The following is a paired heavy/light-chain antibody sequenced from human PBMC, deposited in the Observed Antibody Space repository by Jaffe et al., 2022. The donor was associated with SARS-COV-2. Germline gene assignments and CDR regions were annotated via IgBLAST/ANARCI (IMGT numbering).Light chain of an antibody. CDR2: AAS. V-gene: IGKV1-9*01. CDR3: QQPFT. Sequence: DIQLTQSPSFLSASVGDRVTITCRASQGISSYLAWYQQKPGKAPKLLIYAASTLQSGVPSRFSGSGSGTEFTLTISSLQPEDFATYYCQQPFTFGPGTKVDIK. J-gene: IGKJ3*01. CDR1: QGISSY.
Heavy chain of an antibody. CDR2: IYWDDDK. J-gene: IGHJ4*02. CDR1: GFSLSTSGVG. CDR3: AHRSPPLPFDY. Sequence: QITLKESGPTLVKPTQTLTLTCTFSGFSLSTSGVGVGWIRQPPGKALEWLALIYWDDDKRYSPSLKSRLTITKDTSKNQVVLTMTNMDPVDTATYYCAHRSPPLPFDYWGQGTLVTVSS. V-gene: IGHV2-5*02.